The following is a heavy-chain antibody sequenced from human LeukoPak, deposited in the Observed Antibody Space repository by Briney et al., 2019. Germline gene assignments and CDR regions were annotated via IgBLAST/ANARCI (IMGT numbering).Heavy chain of an antibody. D-gene: IGHD3-22*01. CDR1: GYTFTGYY. CDR3: ARIGYDSQGNWFDP. V-gene: IGHV1-2*06. J-gene: IGHJ5*02. CDR2: INPNSGGA. Sequence: ASVKVSCKASGYTFTGYYMHWVRQAPGQGLEWMGRINPNSGGANYAQKFQGRVTMTRDTSISTAYMELSRLRSDDTAVYYCARIGYDSQGNWFDPWGQGTLVTVSS.